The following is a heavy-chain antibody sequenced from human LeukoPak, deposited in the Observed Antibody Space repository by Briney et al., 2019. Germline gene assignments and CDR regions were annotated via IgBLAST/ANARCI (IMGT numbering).Heavy chain of an antibody. CDR3: ARIAVADWFDP. CDR1: GYSISSGYY. V-gene: IGHV4-38-2*01. D-gene: IGHD6-19*01. J-gene: IGHJ5*02. CDR2: IYHSGST. Sequence: SETLSLTCAVSGYSISSGYYWGWIRQPPGKGLEWIGSIYHSGSTYYNPSLKSRVTISVDTSKNQFSLKLSSVTAADTAVYYCARIAVADWFDPWGQGTLVTVSS.